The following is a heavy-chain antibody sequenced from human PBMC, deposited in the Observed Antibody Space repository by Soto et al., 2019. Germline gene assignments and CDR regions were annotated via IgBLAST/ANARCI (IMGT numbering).Heavy chain of an antibody. J-gene: IGHJ5*02. CDR3: AHARRGYCVRSSCPNWFDP. D-gene: IGHD2-2*03. CDR2: IYWDDDK. V-gene: IGHV2-5*02. CDR1: GFSLSTSGVG. Sequence: QITLKESGPTLVKPTQTLTLTCTFSGFSLSTSGVGVGWIRQPPGKALEWLALIYWDDDKRYSPSLKSRLTITTGTSKNQVVLTMTNMDPVDTATYYCAHARRGYCVRSSCPNWFDPWGQGILVTVSS.